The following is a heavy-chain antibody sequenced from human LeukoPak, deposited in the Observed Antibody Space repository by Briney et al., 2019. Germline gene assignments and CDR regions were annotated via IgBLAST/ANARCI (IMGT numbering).Heavy chain of an antibody. CDR3: AKDIASSGSDAFDI. CDR1: GFTVSSNY. CDR2: IYSGGCT. Sequence: GGSLRLSCAASGFTVSSNYMTWVRQAPGKGLEWVSVIYSGGCTYYADSVKGRFTISRDNSKNTLYLQMNSLRAEDTALYYCAKDIASSGSDAFDIWGQGTMVTVSS. V-gene: IGHV3-53*05. D-gene: IGHD6-19*01. J-gene: IGHJ3*02.